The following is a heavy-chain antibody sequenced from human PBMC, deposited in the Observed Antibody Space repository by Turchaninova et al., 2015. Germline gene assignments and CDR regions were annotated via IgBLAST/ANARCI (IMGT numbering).Heavy chain of an antibody. CDR1: GGSISSYY. CDR2: IYTSGST. Sequence: QVQLQESGPGLVKPSETLSLTCTVSGGSISSYYWSWIRQPAGKGREWIGHIYTSGSTNYNPALKSRVTITVDKAKNQFSLKLSSVPAADTAVYDCAREAVAGTCYFDYWGQGTLVTVSS. J-gene: IGHJ4*02. D-gene: IGHD6-19*01. V-gene: IGHV4-4*07. CDR3: AREAVAGTCYFDY.